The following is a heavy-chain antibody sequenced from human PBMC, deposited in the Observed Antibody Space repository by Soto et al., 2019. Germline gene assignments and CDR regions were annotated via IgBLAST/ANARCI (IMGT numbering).Heavy chain of an antibody. CDR1: GDSIGSYY. D-gene: IGHD3-22*01. J-gene: IGHJ5*02. Sequence: SETLSLTCTVSGDSIGSYYWSWIRQPPGKGLEWIGYIYYSGSTNYNPSLKSRVTISVDTSKNQFSLKLSSVTAADTAVYYCARDYYDSSGPVAGWFDPWGQGTLVTVSS. CDR3: ARDYYDSSGPVAGWFDP. CDR2: IYYSGST. V-gene: IGHV4-59*01.